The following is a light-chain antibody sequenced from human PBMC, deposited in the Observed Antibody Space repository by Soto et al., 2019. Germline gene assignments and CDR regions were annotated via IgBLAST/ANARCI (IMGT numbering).Light chain of an antibody. V-gene: IGKV3-15*01. CDR3: QQCNNWPRT. CDR2: GAS. CDR1: QSVSSN. Sequence: EIVMTQSPAPLSVSPGERATLSCRASQSVSSNLAWYQQKPGQAPRLLIYGASTRATGIPARFSGSGSGTEFTLTISSLQSEDFAVYYCQQCNNWPRTFGQGTKVDI. J-gene: IGKJ1*01.